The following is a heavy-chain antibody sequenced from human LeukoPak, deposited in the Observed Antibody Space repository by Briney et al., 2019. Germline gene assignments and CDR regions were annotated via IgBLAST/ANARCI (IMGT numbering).Heavy chain of an antibody. D-gene: IGHD6-13*01. Sequence: GGSLRLSCAASGFTFSRYWMHWVRQVPGKGLVCVSRITSDGSSTSYADSVRGRFTISRDNAKNTVYLQMNSLRAEDTAVYYCARGGETSNWYPGYFDYWGQGALVTVSS. CDR1: GFTFSRYW. J-gene: IGHJ4*02. V-gene: IGHV3-74*01. CDR3: ARGGETSNWYPGYFDY. CDR2: ITSDGSST.